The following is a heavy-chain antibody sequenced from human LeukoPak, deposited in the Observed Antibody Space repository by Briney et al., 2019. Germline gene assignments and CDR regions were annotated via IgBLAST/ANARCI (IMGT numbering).Heavy chain of an antibody. CDR1: GFTVSTNY. CDR3: AREIYDSSGYYYGGIDY. V-gene: IGHV3-53*01. D-gene: IGHD3-22*01. J-gene: IGHJ4*02. Sequence: GGSLRLSCTASGFTVSTNYMSWVRQAPGKGLEWVSVINSGGTTYYADSVKGRFTISRDNSKNTLYLQMNSLRAEDTAVYYCAREIYDSSGYYYGGIDYWGQGTLVTVSS. CDR2: INSGGTT.